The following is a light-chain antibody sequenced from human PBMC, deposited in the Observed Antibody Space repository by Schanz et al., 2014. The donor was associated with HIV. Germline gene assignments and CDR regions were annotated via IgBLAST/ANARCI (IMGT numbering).Light chain of an antibody. Sequence: QLVLTQSPSASASLGASVKLTCTLSSGHSNYAVAWHQQQPEKGPRYLMNLNSDGSHNKGDGIPDRFSGSSSGAERYLTISSLQSEDESDYYCQTWGTGILVVFGGGTKLTVL. V-gene: IGLV4-69*01. J-gene: IGLJ2*01. CDR1: SGHSNYA. CDR2: LNSDGSH. CDR3: QTWGTGILVV.